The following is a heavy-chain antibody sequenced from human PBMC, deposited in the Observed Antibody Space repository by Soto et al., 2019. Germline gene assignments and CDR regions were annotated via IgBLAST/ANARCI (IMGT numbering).Heavy chain of an antibody. CDR3: ARVLGAEGFGALWAHYYYYYGMDV. CDR2: ISYHGSNK. D-gene: IGHD3-16*01. CDR1: GFTFSSYA. J-gene: IGHJ6*02. Sequence: QVQLVESGGGVVQPGRSLRLSCAACGFTFSSYAMHWVRQAPGKGLEWVALISYHGSNKYYADSVKGRFTISRDNSKNTLYLQMNSLRAEDTAVYDCARVLGAEGFGALWAHYYYYYGMDVWGQGTTVTVSS. V-gene: IGHV3-30-3*01.